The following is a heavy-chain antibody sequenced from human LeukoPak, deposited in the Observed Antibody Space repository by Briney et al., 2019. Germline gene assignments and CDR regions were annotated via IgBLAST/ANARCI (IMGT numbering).Heavy chain of an antibody. CDR2: ISGSGGST. D-gene: IGHD1-26*01. CDR3: ARDPYSGSYGSYYYYYMDV. Sequence: PSETLSLTCAVYGGSFSGYYWSWVRQAPGKGLEWVSAISGSGGSTYYADSVKGRFTISRDNSKNTLYLQMNSLGPEDTAVYFCARDPYSGSYGSYYYYYMDVWGKGTTVTVSS. V-gene: IGHV3-23*01. CDR1: GGSFSGYY. J-gene: IGHJ6*03.